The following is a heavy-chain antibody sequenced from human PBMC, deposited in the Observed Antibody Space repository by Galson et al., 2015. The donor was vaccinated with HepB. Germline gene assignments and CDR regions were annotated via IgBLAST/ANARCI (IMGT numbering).Heavy chain of an antibody. J-gene: IGHJ4*02. Sequence: SLRLSCAASEFTFSTYGMHWVRQAPGKGLEWVALISYDGSNKYYADSVMGRFTISRDNSKNTLYLQMNSLRAEDTAVYYCAKEETLRHIVVVTAWDYWGQGTLVTVSS. CDR2: ISYDGSNK. V-gene: IGHV3-30*18. CDR3: AKEETLRHIVVVTAWDY. D-gene: IGHD2-21*02. CDR1: EFTFSTYG.